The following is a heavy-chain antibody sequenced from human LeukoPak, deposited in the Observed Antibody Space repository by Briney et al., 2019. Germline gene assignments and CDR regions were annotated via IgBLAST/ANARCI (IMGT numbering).Heavy chain of an antibody. CDR3: ARADYDSSGYYFYYFDY. D-gene: IGHD3-22*01. V-gene: IGHV1-18*04. CDR2: ISAYNGNT. Sequence: ASVKVSCKASGYTFTGYYMHWVRQAPGQGLEWMGWISAYNGNTNYAQKLQGRVTMTTDTSTSTAYMELRSLRSDDTAVYYCARADYDSSGYYFYYFDYWGQGTLVTVSS. CDR1: GYTFTGYY. J-gene: IGHJ4*02.